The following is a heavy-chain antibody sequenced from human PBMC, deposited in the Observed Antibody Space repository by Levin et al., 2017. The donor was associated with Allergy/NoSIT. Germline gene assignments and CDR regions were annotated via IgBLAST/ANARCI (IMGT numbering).Heavy chain of an antibody. CDR1: GFTFSSYA. J-gene: IGHJ2*01. V-gene: IGHV3-30-3*01. CDR3: ARDPFDWLLPPTLTDWYFDL. CDR2: ISYDGSNK. Sequence: PGESLKISCAASGFTFSSYAMHWVRQAPGKGLEWVAVISYDGSNKYYADSVKGRFTISRDNSKNTLYLQMNSLRAEDTAVYYCARDPFDWLLPPTLTDWYFDLWGRGTLVTVSS. D-gene: IGHD3-9*01.